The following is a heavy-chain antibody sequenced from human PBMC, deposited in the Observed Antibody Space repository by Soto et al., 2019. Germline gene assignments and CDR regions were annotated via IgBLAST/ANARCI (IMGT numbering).Heavy chain of an antibody. Sequence: SETLSLTCTVSGGSISSSSYYWGWIRQPPGKGLEWIGSIYYSGSTYYNPSLKSRVTISVDTSKNQFSLKLSSVTAADTAVYYCARLSSSWAKYNWFDPWGHGTLVTVSS. CDR3: ARLSSSWAKYNWFDP. J-gene: IGHJ5*02. V-gene: IGHV4-39*01. CDR2: IYYSGST. CDR1: GGSISSSSYY. D-gene: IGHD6-13*01.